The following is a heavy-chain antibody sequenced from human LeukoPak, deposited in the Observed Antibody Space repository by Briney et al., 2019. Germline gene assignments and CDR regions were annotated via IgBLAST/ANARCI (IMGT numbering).Heavy chain of an antibody. D-gene: IGHD5-24*01. J-gene: IGHJ4*02. CDR3: ARDEDGYNSPFDY. CDR2: IIPIFGTA. CDR1: GGTFSSYA. V-gene: IGHV1-69*13. Sequence: SVKVSCKASGGTFSSYAINWVRQAPGQGLEWMGGIIPIFGTANYAQKFQGRVTITADESTSTAYMELSSLRSEDTAVYYCARDEDGYNSPFDYWGQGTLVTVSS.